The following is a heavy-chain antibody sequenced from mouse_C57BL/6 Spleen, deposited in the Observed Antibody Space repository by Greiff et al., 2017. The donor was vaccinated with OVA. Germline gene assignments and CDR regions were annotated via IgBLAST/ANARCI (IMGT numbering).Heavy chain of an antibody. D-gene: IGHD2-5*01. CDR1: GYTFTSYW. J-gene: IGHJ2*01. Sequence: QVQLQQPGAELVRPGTSVKLSCKASGYTFTSYWMHWVKQRPGQGLEWIGVIDPSDSYTNYNQKFKGKATLTVDTSSSTAYMQLSSLTSEDSAVYYCARGGYSNYGDYWGQGTTLTVSS. V-gene: IGHV1-59*01. CDR3: ARGGYSNYGDY. CDR2: IDPSDSYT.